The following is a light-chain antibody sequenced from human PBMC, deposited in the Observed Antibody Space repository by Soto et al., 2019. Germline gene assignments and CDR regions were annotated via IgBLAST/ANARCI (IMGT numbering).Light chain of an antibody. CDR3: QHYSSSPPAFT. Sequence: IVLTQSPATLSLSPGERATLSCRASQSVSTNYLAWYQQRPGQAPRLLIFGASYRATGIPDRFSGSGSGTDFTLTISRLEPEDFAVYYCQHYSSSPPAFTFGPGTKVDSK. CDR1: QSVSTNY. CDR2: GAS. J-gene: IGKJ3*01. V-gene: IGKV3-20*01.